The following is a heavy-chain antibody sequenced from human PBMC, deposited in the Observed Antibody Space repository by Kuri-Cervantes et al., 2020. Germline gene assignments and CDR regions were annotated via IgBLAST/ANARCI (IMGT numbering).Heavy chain of an antibody. CDR2: IWYDGSNK. V-gene: IGHV3-33*08. Sequence: GGSLRLSCAASGFTFSSYSMNWVRQAPGKGLEWVAVIWYDGSNKYYVDSVKGRFTISRDNSKNTLYLQMNSLRAEDTAVYYCARYTLLWFGDPQKANSDYFDYWGQGTLVTVSS. D-gene: IGHD3-10*01. CDR1: GFTFSSYS. J-gene: IGHJ4*02. CDR3: ARYTLLWFGDPQKANSDYFDY.